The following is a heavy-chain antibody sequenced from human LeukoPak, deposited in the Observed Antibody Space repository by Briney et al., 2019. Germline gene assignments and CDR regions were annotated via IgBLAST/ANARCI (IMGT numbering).Heavy chain of an antibody. V-gene: IGHV3-23*01. D-gene: IGHD3-10*01. Sequence: PGGSLRLSCAASGFTFSSYSMNWVRQAPGKGLEWVSAISGSGGSTYYADSVKGRFTISRDNSKNTLYLQMNSLRAEDTAVYYCAKVGWFGEISFYYYYMDVWGKGTTVTISS. CDR3: AKVGWFGEISFYYYYMDV. CDR1: GFTFSSYS. J-gene: IGHJ6*03. CDR2: ISGSGGST.